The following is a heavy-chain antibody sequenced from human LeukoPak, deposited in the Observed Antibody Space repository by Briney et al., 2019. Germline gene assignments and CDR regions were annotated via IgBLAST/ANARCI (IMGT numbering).Heavy chain of an antibody. Sequence: GGPLRLSCATSGFTFSSYAMSWVRQAPGKRLEWVSTVSGGGGSTWYADSVKGRFTISRDNSKNTLYLQMNSLRAEDTAVYYCATYVRGDFDYWGQGTLVTVSS. CDR3: ATYVRGDFDY. J-gene: IGHJ4*02. V-gene: IGHV3-23*01. CDR2: VSGGGGST. CDR1: GFTFSSYA. D-gene: IGHD3-10*02.